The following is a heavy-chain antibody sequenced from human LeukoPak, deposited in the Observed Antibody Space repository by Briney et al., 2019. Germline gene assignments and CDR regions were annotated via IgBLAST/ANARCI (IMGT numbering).Heavy chain of an antibody. CDR3: AREDMVRGIGGWFDP. D-gene: IGHD3-10*01. CDR2: IYTSGST. Sequence: SETLSLTCAVSGGSISSYYWSWIRQPAGKGLEWIGRIYTSGSTNYNPSLKSRGTISVDTSKNQFSLKLSSVTAAATAVYYCAREDMVRGIGGWFDPWGQGDLVTVSS. CDR1: GGSISSYY. J-gene: IGHJ5*02. V-gene: IGHV4-4*07.